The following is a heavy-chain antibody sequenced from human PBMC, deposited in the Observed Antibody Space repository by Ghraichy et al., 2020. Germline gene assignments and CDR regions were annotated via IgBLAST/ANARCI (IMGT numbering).Heavy chain of an antibody. V-gene: IGHV3-9*01. CDR1: GFTFDDYA. J-gene: IGHJ5*02. CDR3: AKGKMGLGDPRYNWFDP. D-gene: IGHD4-17*01. Sequence: SLNISCAASGFTFDDYAMHWVRQAPGKGLEWVSGISWNSGSIGYADSVKGRFTISRDNAKNSMYLQMNSLRAEDTALYYCAKGKMGLGDPRYNWFDPWGQGTLVTVSS. CDR2: ISWNSGSI.